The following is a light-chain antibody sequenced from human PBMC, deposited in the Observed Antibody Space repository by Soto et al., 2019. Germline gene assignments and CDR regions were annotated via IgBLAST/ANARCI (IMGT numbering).Light chain of an antibody. Sequence: DIVMPHSPDSLAVSLGERATVNCKSSQSLLYSSNNKNCVDWYQQTPGKPNQLLIYWASNRESGVPDRFSGRGAGTDFTLTISSLKAEDVALYYCQHCYSTPPTFGQGTKVDI. CDR1: QSLLYSSNNKNC. CDR2: WAS. CDR3: QHCYSTPPT. J-gene: IGKJ1*01. V-gene: IGKV4-1*01.